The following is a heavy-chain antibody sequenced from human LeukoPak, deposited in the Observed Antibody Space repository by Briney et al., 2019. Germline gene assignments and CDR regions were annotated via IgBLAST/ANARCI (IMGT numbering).Heavy chain of an antibody. CDR1: GFTFSSYA. CDR3: AREDSGPDY. Sequence: GGSLRLSCAASGFTFSSYAMSWVRQAPGKGLEWVSSISSSSTYIYYADSVKGRFTISRDNAKNSLFLQMNSLRAEDTAVYYCAREDSGPDYWGQGTLVTVSS. J-gene: IGHJ4*02. D-gene: IGHD3-10*01. CDR2: ISSSSTYI. V-gene: IGHV3-21*01.